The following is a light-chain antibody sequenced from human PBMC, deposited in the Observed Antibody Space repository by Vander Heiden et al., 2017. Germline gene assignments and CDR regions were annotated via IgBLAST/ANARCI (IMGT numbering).Light chain of an antibody. V-gene: IGKV2-28*01. Sequence: DIVMTQSPLSLPVTPGEPASISCRSSQSLLHSNGYNYLDWYLQKPGQSPQPLIYLGSNRASGVPDRFSGSGSGTDFTLKISRVEAEDVGVYYCMQVLQTPSTFGQGTRLEIK. CDR3: MQVLQTPST. CDR1: QSLLHSNGYNY. CDR2: LGS. J-gene: IGKJ5*01.